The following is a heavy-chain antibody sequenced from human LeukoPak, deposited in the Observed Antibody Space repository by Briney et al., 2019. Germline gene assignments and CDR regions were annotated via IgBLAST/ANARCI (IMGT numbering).Heavy chain of an antibody. V-gene: IGHV4-4*07. CDR1: GASISSYY. J-gene: IGHJ4*02. D-gene: IGHD4-23*01. Sequence: SETLSLTCTVSGASISSYYWSWIRQPAGKGLEWIGRIHTSGGTRYNPSLKSRVTISLDVSKNQFSLKLTSVTAADTAVYYCANSYDGKIVPFDNWGQGALVAVSS. CDR2: IHTSGGT. CDR3: ANSYDGKIVPFDN.